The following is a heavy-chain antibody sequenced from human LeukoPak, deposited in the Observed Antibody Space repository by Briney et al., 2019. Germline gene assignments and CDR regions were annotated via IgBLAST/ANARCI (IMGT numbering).Heavy chain of an antibody. CDR3: SSDRSGSYDGLDV. D-gene: IGHD1-26*01. J-gene: IGHJ6*02. V-gene: IGHV1-24*01. CDR2: DDPEDGKT. Sequence: GASVKVSCKVSGYSLTDLFVHWVRQAPGKGLEWMGGDDPEDGKTIYAQMFQGRVTMTEDTSIHTAYMELRSLRSEDTAIYYCSSDRSGSYDGLDVWGQGTTVIVSS. CDR1: GYSLTDLF.